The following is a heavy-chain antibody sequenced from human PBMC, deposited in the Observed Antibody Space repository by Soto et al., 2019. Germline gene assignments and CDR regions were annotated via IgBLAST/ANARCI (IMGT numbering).Heavy chain of an antibody. CDR1: GFTFSSYW. J-gene: IGHJ4*02. D-gene: IGHD3-9*01. V-gene: IGHV3-7*01. CDR3: ARTYDILTGYFDY. CDR2: IKQDGSEK. Sequence: PGGSLRLSCAASGFTFSSYWMSWVRQAPGKGLEWVANIKQDGSEKYYVDSVKGRFTISRDNAKNSLYLQMNSLRAEDTAVYYCARTYDILTGYFDYWGQGTLVTVSS.